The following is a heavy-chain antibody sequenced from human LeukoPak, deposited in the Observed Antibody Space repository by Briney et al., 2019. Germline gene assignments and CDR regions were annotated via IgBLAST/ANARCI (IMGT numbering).Heavy chain of an antibody. CDR1: GFTFSSYG. CDR2: IWYDGSNK. V-gene: IGHV3-33*01. D-gene: IGHD3-22*01. CDR3: ARPRFGYDSSGSDAFDI. Sequence: GGSLRLSCAASGFTFSSYGMHWVRQAPGKGLEWVAVIWYDGSNKYYADSVKGRFTISRDNSKNTLYLQMNSLRAEDTAVYYCARPRFGYDSSGSDAFDIWGQGTMVTVSS. J-gene: IGHJ3*02.